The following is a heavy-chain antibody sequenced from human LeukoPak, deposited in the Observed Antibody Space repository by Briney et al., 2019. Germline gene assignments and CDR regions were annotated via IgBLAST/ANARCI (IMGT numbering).Heavy chain of an antibody. D-gene: IGHD1-7*01. CDR2: ITSRGSV. Sequence: GGSLRLSCAASGFSFSSHDMHWVRQAPGKGLEWVSSITSRGSVFYVDSVKGRFTISRDNAQNSLHLQMNSLRAEDTAVYYCARDPGNYDAWGQGTTVTVSS. V-gene: IGHV3-21*01. CDR3: ARDPGNYDA. J-gene: IGHJ6*02. CDR1: GFSFSSHD.